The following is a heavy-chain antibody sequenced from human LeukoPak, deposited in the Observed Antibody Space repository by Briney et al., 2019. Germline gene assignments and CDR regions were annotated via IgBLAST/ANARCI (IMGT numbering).Heavy chain of an antibody. D-gene: IGHD2-2*02. Sequence: ASETLSLTCAVYGGSFGGYYWSWIRQPPGKGLEWIGEINHSGSTNYNPSLKSRVTISVDTSKNQFSLKLSSVTAADTAVYYCARGYRRYCSSTSCYTLNWFDPWGQGTLVTVSS. V-gene: IGHV4-34*01. CDR1: GGSFGGYY. CDR3: ARGYRRYCSSTSCYTLNWFDP. J-gene: IGHJ5*02. CDR2: INHSGST.